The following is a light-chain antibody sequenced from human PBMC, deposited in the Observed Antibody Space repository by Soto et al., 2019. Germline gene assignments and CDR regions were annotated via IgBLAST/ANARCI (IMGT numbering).Light chain of an antibody. CDR3: HQRGSWPRGT. Sequence: IVLTQSPATLSLSPGETATLSCRASQSVSSYLAWYQQKPGQAPRLLIYDASNRATGIPARFSGSGSGTDFTLTISSLAPEDFAVYYCHQRGSWPRGTFGQGTKVDIK. J-gene: IGKJ1*01. V-gene: IGKV3-11*01. CDR1: QSVSSY. CDR2: DAS.